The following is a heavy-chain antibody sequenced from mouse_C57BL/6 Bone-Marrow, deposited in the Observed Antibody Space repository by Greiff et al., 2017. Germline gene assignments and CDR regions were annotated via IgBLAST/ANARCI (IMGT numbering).Heavy chain of an antibody. V-gene: IGHV1-69*01. CDR2: IDPSDSYT. D-gene: IGHD1-1*01. Sequence: VQLQQPGAELVMPGASVKLSCKASGYTFTSYWMHWVKQRPGQGLEWLGEIDPSDSYTNYNQKFKGKSTLTVDKSSSTAYMQLSSLTSEDSAVYCCARAYYYGSVDYWGQGTTLTGSS. CDR1: GYTFTSYW. J-gene: IGHJ2*01. CDR3: ARAYYYGSVDY.